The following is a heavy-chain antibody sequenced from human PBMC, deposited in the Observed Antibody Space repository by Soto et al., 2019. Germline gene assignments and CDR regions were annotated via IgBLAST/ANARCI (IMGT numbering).Heavy chain of an antibody. Sequence: QVQLVESGGGVVQPGRSLRLSCAASGFTFSSYAMHWVRQAPGKGLEWVAVISYDGSNKYYADSVKGRFTICRDNFKNTLYLQMNSLRAEDTAVYYCARDPVAYCGGDCRTFDYWGQGTLVTVSS. CDR3: ARDPVAYCGGDCRTFDY. V-gene: IGHV3-30-3*01. J-gene: IGHJ4*02. CDR2: ISYDGSNK. D-gene: IGHD2-21*02. CDR1: GFTFSSYA.